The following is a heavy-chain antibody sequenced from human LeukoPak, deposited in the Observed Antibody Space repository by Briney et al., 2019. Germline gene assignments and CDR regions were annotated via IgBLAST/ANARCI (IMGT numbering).Heavy chain of an antibody. CDR3: ASTDSSGDGGNSLGDAFDI. D-gene: IGHD4-23*01. CDR2: IYYSGST. V-gene: IGHV4-38-2*01. Sequence: GSLRLSCAASGFTFSSYAMGWVRQPPGKGLEWIGNIYYSGSTYYNPSLKSRVTISVDTSKNQFSLKLSSVTAADTAVYYCASTDSSGDGGNSLGDAFDIWGQGTMVTVSS. CDR1: GFTFSSYA. J-gene: IGHJ3*02.